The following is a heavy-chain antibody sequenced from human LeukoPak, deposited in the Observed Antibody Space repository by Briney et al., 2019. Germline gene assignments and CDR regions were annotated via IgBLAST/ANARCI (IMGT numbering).Heavy chain of an antibody. Sequence: GESLKISCKGSGYRFTSYWIGWGRPMPGKGLEWMGIIYPGDSDTRYSPSFQGQVTISADKSISTAYLQWSSLKASDTAMYYCARHAEAGYCSGGSCYPDYWGQGTLVTVSS. D-gene: IGHD2-15*01. CDR2: IYPGDSDT. V-gene: IGHV5-51*01. CDR3: ARHAEAGYCSGGSCYPDY. CDR1: GYRFTSYW. J-gene: IGHJ4*02.